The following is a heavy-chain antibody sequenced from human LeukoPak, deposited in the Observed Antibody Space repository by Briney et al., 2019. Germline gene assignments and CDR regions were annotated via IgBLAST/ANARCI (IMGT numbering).Heavy chain of an antibody. CDR2: INHSGST. CDR3: ARHSSGYSSSWYYFDY. CDR1: GGSFSGYY. Sequence: SETLSLTCAVYGGSFSGYYWSWIRQPPGKGLEWIGEINHSGSTNYNPSLKSRVTISVDTSENQFSLKLSSVTAADTAVYYCARHSSGYSSSWYYFDYWGQGTLVTVSS. D-gene: IGHD6-13*01. V-gene: IGHV4-34*01. J-gene: IGHJ4*02.